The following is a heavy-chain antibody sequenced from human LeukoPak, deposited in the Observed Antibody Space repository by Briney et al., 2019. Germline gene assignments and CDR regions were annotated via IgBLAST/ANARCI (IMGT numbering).Heavy chain of an antibody. J-gene: IGHJ4*02. CDR1: GFTLSNYA. D-gene: IGHD3-16*02. V-gene: IGHV3-23*01. Sequence: GGSLRLSCVASGFTLSNYAMSWVRQAPGKGLEWVSSISGSGGSTYQAENVKGRFTISRDNSKNTLYLQMNSLRDEDTAIYYCAAGYTTGRYVRYFDYWGQGTLVTVSS. CDR2: ISGSGGST. CDR3: AAGYTTGRYVRYFDY.